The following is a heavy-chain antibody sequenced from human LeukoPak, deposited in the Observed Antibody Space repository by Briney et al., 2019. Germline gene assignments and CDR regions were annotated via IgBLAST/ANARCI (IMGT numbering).Heavy chain of an antibody. CDR3: AGTSYYFDY. Sequence: SETLSLTCTVSGRSISSGDYYCSWIRQPPGKGLEWIGYIYYSGSTYYNQSLKSRVTISVDTSKNQFSLKLSSVTAADTAVYYCAGTSYYFDYWGQGTLVTVSS. D-gene: IGHD1-1*01. V-gene: IGHV4-30-4*01. CDR1: GRSISSGDYY. J-gene: IGHJ4*02. CDR2: IYYSGST.